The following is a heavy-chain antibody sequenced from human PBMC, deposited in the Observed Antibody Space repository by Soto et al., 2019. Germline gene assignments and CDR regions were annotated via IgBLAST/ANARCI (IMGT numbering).Heavy chain of an antibody. CDR1: DGSISSYDW. V-gene: IGHV4-4*02. Sequence: SETLSLTCVVSDGSISSYDWWTWVRQPPGKGLEWIGKMYNSGGADYSQSLKSRVTISADSSKNHFFLTLTGVTAADTAVYYCATGNVDSMLEYWGQGTRVTVSS. CDR3: ATGNVDSMLEY. CDR2: MYNSGGA. J-gene: IGHJ4*02. D-gene: IGHD3-3*01.